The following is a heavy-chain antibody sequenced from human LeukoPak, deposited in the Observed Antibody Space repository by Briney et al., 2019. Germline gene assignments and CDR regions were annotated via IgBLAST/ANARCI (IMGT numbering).Heavy chain of an antibody. D-gene: IGHD6-13*01. V-gene: IGHV3-21*04. CDR1: GFTFSSYS. J-gene: IGHJ4*02. CDR2: ISSSSSYT. CDR3: AREPAAGKLDY. Sequence: GGSLRLSCAASGFTFSSYSMNWVRQAPGKGLEWVSSISSSSSYTYYADSVKGRFTISRDNSKNTLYLQMNSLRAEDTAVYYCAREPAAGKLDYWGQGTLVTVSS.